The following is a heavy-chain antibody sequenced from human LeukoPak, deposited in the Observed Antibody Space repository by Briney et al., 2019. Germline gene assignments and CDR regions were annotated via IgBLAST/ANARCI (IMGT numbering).Heavy chain of an antibody. CDR3: VKSAYCSGGGCYDWFAS. J-gene: IGHJ5*01. D-gene: IGHD2-15*01. Sequence: GGSLRLSCAASGFTFGDSVLHWVRHPPGKGLEWVSLISGDGGSAKYADSVKGRFAISRDNSKNSLFLQLNSLRTEDTALYYCVKSAYCSGGGCYDWFASWGQGTLVTVSS. CDR1: GFTFGDSV. CDR2: ISGDGGSA. V-gene: IGHV3-43*02.